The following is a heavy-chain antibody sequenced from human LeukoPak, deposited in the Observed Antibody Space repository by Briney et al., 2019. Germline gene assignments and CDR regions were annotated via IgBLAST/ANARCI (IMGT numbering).Heavy chain of an antibody. J-gene: IGHJ4*02. V-gene: IGHV3-23*01. D-gene: IGHD2-21*01. CDR3: AKDFRIGYSAHFDY. CDR1: GFTFRSHA. CDR2: IYENGGTT. Sequence: GGSLRLSCVGSGFTFRSHAMSWVRQAPEKGLEFVSGIYENGGTTYYADSVKGRFFISRDNSKNTLYLQMDSLRGEDTAVYYCAKDFRIGYSAHFDYWGQGALVTVSS.